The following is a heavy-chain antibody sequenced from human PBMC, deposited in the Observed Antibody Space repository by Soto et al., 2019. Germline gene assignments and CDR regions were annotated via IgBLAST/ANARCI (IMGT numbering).Heavy chain of an antibody. CDR2: INHSGST. CDR3: ARRSDGLDP. Sequence: SSETLSLTCAVYGGSFSGYYWSWIRQPPGKGLEWIGEINHSGSTNYNPSLKSRVTISVDTSKNQFSLKLRSVTAADTDVYYCARRSDGLDPWGQGTLVTVPS. CDR1: GGSFSGYY. J-gene: IGHJ5*02. V-gene: IGHV4-34*01.